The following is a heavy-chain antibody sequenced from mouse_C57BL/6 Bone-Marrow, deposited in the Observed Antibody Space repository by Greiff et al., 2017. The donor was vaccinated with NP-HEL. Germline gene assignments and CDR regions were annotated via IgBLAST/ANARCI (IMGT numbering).Heavy chain of an antibody. Sequence: QVQLQQSGTELVKPGASVKLSCKASGYTFTSYWMHWVKQRPGQGLEWIGNINPSNGGTNYNEKFKSKATLTVDKSSSTAYMQLSSLTSEDSAVYFCARPFITTVVDPPYYFDYWGQGTTLTVSS. D-gene: IGHD1-1*01. CDR1: GYTFTSYW. CDR3: ARPFITTVVDPPYYFDY. J-gene: IGHJ2*01. CDR2: INPSNGGT. V-gene: IGHV1-53*01.